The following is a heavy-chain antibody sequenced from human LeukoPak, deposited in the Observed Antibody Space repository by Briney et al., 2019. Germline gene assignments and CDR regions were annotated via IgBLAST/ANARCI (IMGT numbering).Heavy chain of an antibody. J-gene: IGHJ6*02. V-gene: IGHV1-46*01. Sequence: ASVKVSCKASGYSFINYYVHWVRQAPGQGPEWMGIINPTGGTTTYAQKFQGRVTMTRDTSTSTLYMELSSLRSEDTAVYYCARETPQGIDVWGQGTTATVSS. CDR1: GYSFINYY. CDR3: ARETPQGIDV. CDR2: INPTGGTT.